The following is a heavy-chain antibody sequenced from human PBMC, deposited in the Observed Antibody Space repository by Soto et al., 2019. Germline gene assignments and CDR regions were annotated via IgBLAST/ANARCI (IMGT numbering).Heavy chain of an antibody. V-gene: IGHV4-4*08. D-gene: IGHD1-26*01. CDR1: GVSISTKY. CDR2: IYNSDTS. J-gene: IGHJ3*01. Sequence: QVHLQESGPGLVKPSETLSLTCTVSGVSISTKYWSWIRQSPGRGLEWIGYIYNSDTSTYNPSVTSRVTISADTSKSQFSLKLPSVTAADTAMYFCARGPRTVGATSSVAFDVWGQGTMVTVSS. CDR3: ARGPRTVGATSSVAFDV.